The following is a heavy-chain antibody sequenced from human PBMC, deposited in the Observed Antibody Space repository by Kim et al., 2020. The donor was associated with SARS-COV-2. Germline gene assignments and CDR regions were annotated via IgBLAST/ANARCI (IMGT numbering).Heavy chain of an antibody. V-gene: IGHV3-23*01. D-gene: IGHD2-15*01. CDR1: GFTFSSYA. J-gene: IGHJ6*02. Sequence: GGSLRLSCAASGFTFSSYAMSWVRQAPGKGLEWVSAISGSGGSTYYADSVKGRFTISRDNSKNTLYLQMNSLRAEDTAVYYCAKDGCRGVVAATCGMDVWGQGITVTVSS. CDR2: ISGSGGST. CDR3: AKDGCRGVVAATCGMDV.